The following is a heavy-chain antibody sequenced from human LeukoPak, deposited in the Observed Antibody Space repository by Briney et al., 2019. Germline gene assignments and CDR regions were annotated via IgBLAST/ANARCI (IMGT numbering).Heavy chain of an antibody. V-gene: IGHV3-74*01. J-gene: IGHJ4*02. CDR2: INTDGSST. CDR1: GFTFSNYW. D-gene: IGHD6-6*01. Sequence: PGGSLRLSCAASGFTFSNYWMHRVRQAPGEGLVWGSRINTDGSSTTYADSVKGRFTISRDNAKNTLYLQMNSLSAEDTAVYYCARGYSSSYRIDYWGQGTLVTVSS. CDR3: ARGYSSSYRIDY.